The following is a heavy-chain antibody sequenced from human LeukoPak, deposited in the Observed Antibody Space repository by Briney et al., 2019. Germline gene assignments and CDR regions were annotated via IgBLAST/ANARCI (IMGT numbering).Heavy chain of an antibody. Sequence: GGSLRLSCAASGFTFSTFSMNWVRQAPGKGLEWVSSITYSSSYIYYADSVKGRFTISRDNAKNSLYLQMNSLRAEDTAVYYRARGLVRGVIITHFDYWGQGTLVTVSS. CDR2: ITYSSSYI. CDR1: GFTFSTFS. V-gene: IGHV3-21*01. CDR3: ARGLVRGVIITHFDY. D-gene: IGHD3-10*01. J-gene: IGHJ4*02.